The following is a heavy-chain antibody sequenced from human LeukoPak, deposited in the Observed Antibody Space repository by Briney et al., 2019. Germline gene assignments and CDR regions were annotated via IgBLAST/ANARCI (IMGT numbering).Heavy chain of an antibody. D-gene: IGHD3-22*01. Sequence: PSETLSLTCAVYGGSFSGYYWSWIRQPPGKGLEWIGEINHSGSTNYNPSLKSRVTISVDTSKNQFSLKLSSVTAADTAVYYCARGRTYYYDSSGYKRFRWFDPWGQGTLVTVSS. J-gene: IGHJ5*02. CDR2: INHSGST. CDR1: GGSFSGYY. CDR3: ARGRTYYYDSSGYKRFRWFDP. V-gene: IGHV4-34*01.